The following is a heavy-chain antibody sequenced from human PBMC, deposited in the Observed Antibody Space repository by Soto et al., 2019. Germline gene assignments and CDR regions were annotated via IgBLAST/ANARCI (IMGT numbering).Heavy chain of an antibody. CDR3: AIKQLVVNGMDV. J-gene: IGHJ6*02. Sequence: ASVKVSCKASGYTFTTYVMHWVRQAPGQRLEWMGWIDAGNGNTRYSQNFQGRVTITRDTSASTAYMEVSSLRSEDTAVYYCAIKQLVVNGMDVWGQGTTVTVSS. D-gene: IGHD6-6*01. V-gene: IGHV1-3*01. CDR2: IDAGNGNT. CDR1: GYTFTTYV.